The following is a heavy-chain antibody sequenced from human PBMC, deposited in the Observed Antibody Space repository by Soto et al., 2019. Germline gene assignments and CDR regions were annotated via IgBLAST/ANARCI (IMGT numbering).Heavy chain of an antibody. CDR3: AIEPDSSSRVYGMDC. CDR2: ISSSGSII. V-gene: IGHV3-11*01. Sequence: QVQVVESGGDLVKPGGSLRLSCAASGFTFNDYYMNWIRQAPGKGLEWVSYISSSGSIIDYADSVKGRFTISRDSARNSLYMHLNSLRVEDTAVYWCAIEPDSSSRVYGMDCWGQGTTVTVSS. J-gene: IGHJ6*02. D-gene: IGHD6-13*01. CDR1: GFTFNDYY.